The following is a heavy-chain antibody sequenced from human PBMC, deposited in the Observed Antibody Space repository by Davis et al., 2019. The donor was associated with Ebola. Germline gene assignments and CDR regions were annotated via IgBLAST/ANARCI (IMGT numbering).Heavy chain of an antibody. Sequence: PSETLSLTCTVSGYSISSGYYWGWIRQPPGKGLEWIGSIYYSGSTYYNPSLKSRVTISVDMSKNQISLNLTSVTAADTAVYYCARLSTATRQPLFDYWGQGTLVTVSS. CDR1: GYSISSGYY. V-gene: IGHV4-38-2*02. CDR2: IYYSGST. J-gene: IGHJ4*02. D-gene: IGHD6-6*01. CDR3: ARLSTATRQPLFDY.